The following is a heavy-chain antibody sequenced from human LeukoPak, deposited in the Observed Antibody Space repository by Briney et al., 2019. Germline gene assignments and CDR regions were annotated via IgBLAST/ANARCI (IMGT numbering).Heavy chain of an antibody. J-gene: IGHJ4*02. D-gene: IGHD3-3*01. Sequence: SETLSLTCTVSGGSISSYYWSWIRQPPGKGLEWIGYIYNSGSTNYNPSLKSRVTISVDTSKNQFSLNLTTATAADTAVYYCTASFRSGYDYWGQGTLVTVSS. CDR1: GGSISSYY. CDR2: IYNSGST. CDR3: TASFRSGYDY. V-gene: IGHV4-59*01.